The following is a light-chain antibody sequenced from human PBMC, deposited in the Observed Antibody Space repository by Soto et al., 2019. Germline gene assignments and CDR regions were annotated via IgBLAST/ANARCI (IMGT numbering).Light chain of an antibody. CDR1: QSVSIN. V-gene: IGKV3-15*01. CDR3: QQYGSSLKIT. Sequence: IVMTQSPATRSVSPGERATLSCSVSQSVSINLAWYQRRPGQPHRLLVYGASTRATGVPTRFSGSGSGTDFTLTLSRVEPDDFAVYYCQQYGSSLKITFGQGTRLEI. CDR2: GAS. J-gene: IGKJ5*01.